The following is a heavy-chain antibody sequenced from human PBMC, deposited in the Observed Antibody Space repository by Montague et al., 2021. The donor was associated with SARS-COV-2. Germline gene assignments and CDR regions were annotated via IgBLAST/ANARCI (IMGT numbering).Heavy chain of an antibody. V-gene: IGHV3-9*01. CDR1: GFTFGDYA. D-gene: IGHD6-19*01. CDR3: AKVAVTKPPYYFDY. CDR2: VSWNSGTI. J-gene: IGHJ4*02. Sequence: SLRLSCAASGFTFGDYAMHWVRQAPGKGLEWVSGVSWNSGTIGYADSVKGRFTISRDNAKNSLYLQTNSLRAEDTALYFCAKVAVTKPPYYFDYWGQGTLVTVSS.